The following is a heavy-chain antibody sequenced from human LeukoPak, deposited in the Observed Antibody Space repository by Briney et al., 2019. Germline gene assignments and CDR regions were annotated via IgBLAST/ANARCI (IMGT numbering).Heavy chain of an antibody. D-gene: IGHD3-10*01. CDR3: AREPYGSGSYRYYMDV. V-gene: IGHV1-24*01. Sequence: ASVKVSCKVSGYTLTELSMHWVRQAPGKGLEWMGGFDPEDGETIYAQKFQGRVTMTEDTSTDTAYMELSSLRSDDTAVYYCAREPYGSGSYRYYMDVWGKGTTVTVSS. CDR1: GYTLTELS. CDR2: FDPEDGET. J-gene: IGHJ6*03.